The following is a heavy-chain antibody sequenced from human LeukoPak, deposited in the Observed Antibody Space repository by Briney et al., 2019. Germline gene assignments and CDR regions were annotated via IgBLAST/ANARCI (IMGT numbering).Heavy chain of an antibody. J-gene: IGHJ4*02. D-gene: IGHD6-13*01. V-gene: IGHV3-23*01. CDR3: ARRLYSSSWYYFDY. Sequence: GGSLRLSCAASGFTFSSYAMSWVRQTPGKGLEWVSATSGSGGSTYYADSVKGQFTISRDNSKNTLHLQINSLRAEDTAVYYCARRLYSSSWYYFDYWGQGTLVTVSS. CDR1: GFTFSSYA. CDR2: TSGSGGST.